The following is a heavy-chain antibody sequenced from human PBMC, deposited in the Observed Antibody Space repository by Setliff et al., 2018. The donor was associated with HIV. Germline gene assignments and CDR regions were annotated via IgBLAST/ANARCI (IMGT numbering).Heavy chain of an antibody. CDR1: GYSFTNHY. D-gene: IGHD3-10*01. CDR2: INPTGGST. Sequence: ASVKVSCKPSGYSFTNHYMHWVRQAPGQGLEWMGVINPTGGSTRNTQKFQGRVAMTRDTSTSTVYMELSSLRSDDTAVYYCARATMVRGANNWFDPWGQGTLVTVSS. V-gene: IGHV1-46*01. CDR3: ARATMVRGANNWFDP. J-gene: IGHJ5*02.